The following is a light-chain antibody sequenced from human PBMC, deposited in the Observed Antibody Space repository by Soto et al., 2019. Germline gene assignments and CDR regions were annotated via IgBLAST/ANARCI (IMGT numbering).Light chain of an antibody. Sequence: EIVLKQSPATLSLSPGERATLSCRASESVSRYLVWYQQKPGQAPRLLMYDASNRATGIPARFSGSGSGTDFTLTISSLEPEDFAVYYCQQRSNWLFGGGTKVEIK. CDR3: QQRSNWL. CDR1: ESVSRY. J-gene: IGKJ4*01. V-gene: IGKV3-11*01. CDR2: DAS.